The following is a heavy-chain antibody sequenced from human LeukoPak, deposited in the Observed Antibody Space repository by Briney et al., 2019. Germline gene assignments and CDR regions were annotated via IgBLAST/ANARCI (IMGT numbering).Heavy chain of an antibody. CDR3: ARTDCGGDCYSSRGWFDP. J-gene: IGHJ5*02. Sequence: ASVKVSCKASGYTFTGYYMHWVRQAPGQGLEWMGWINPNSGGTNYAQKFQGRVTMTRDTSISTAYMDLSSLRSEDTAVYYCARTDCGGDCYSSRGWFDPWGQGTLVTVSS. V-gene: IGHV1-2*02. CDR2: INPNSGGT. CDR1: GYTFTGYY. D-gene: IGHD2-21*02.